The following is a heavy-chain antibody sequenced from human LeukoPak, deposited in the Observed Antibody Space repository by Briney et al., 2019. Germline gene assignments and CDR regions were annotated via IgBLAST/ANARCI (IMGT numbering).Heavy chain of an antibody. CDR1: GFTFSSYD. V-gene: IGHV3-23*01. J-gene: IGHJ5*02. CDR2: ISGSGGST. D-gene: IGHD6-13*01. Sequence: GGSLRLSCAASGFTFSSYDMSWVRQAPGKGLEWVSAISGSGGSTYDADSVKGRFTISRDDSKNTLYLQMNSLRADDTAVYYCAKNGRSGYSSSWYDSSLYLGAAPPLLYHFDPWGQGTLVTVSS. CDR3: AKNGRSGYSSSWYDSSLYLGAAPPLLYHFDP.